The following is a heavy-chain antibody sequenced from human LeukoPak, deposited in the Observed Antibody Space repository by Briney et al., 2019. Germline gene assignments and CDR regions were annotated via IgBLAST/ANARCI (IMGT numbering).Heavy chain of an antibody. Sequence: PSQTLSLTCTVSGGSISSGDCYWSWIRQPPGKGLEWIGYIYYSGSTYYNPSLKSRVTISVDTSKNQFSLKLSSVTAADTAVYYCARGRYCSSTSCYDFWFDPWGQGTLVTVSS. CDR2: IYYSGST. CDR3: ARGRYCSSTSCYDFWFDP. CDR1: GGSISSGDCY. J-gene: IGHJ5*02. V-gene: IGHV4-30-4*01. D-gene: IGHD2-2*01.